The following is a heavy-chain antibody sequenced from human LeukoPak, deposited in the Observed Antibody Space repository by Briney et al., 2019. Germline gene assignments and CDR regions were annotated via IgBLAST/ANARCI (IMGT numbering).Heavy chain of an antibody. CDR2: IIPIFGTA. CDR1: GGTFSSYA. V-gene: IGHV1-69*05. CDR3: ARGTSSGHDAFDI. D-gene: IGHD6-19*01. J-gene: IGHJ3*02. Sequence: ASVKVSCKASGGTFSSYAISWVRQAPGQGLEWMGRIIPIFGTANYAQKFRGRVTITTDESTSTAYMELSSLRSEDTAVYYCARGTSSGHDAFDIWGQGTMVTVSS.